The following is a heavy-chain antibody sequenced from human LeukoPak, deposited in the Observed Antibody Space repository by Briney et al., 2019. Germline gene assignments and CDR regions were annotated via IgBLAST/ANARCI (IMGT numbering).Heavy chain of an antibody. CDR2: IHYRGST. V-gene: IGHV4-31*03. CDR1: AGSISSGDYY. J-gene: IGHJ4*02. CDR3: ARSRAGFTVIYFDY. Sequence: SQTLSPTSTVSAGSISSGDYYWSWIRQHPGKGLEWIGYIHYRGSTHYNPSLKSRVIISVDASKNQFSLKLRSVAAADTAVYYCARSRAGFTVIYFDYWGQGTLVTVSS. D-gene: IGHD4-17*01.